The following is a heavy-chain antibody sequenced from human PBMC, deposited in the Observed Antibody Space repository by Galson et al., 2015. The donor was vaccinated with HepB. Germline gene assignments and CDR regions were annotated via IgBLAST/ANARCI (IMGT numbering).Heavy chain of an antibody. CDR3: ARDLTPGAADFVY. J-gene: IGHJ4*02. V-gene: IGHV3-30-3*01. CDR2: ISYDGSSE. Sequence: SLRLSCAASGFALSGYAMHWVRQAPGKGLEWVAVISYDGSSEYYVDSVKGRFTISRDNSKNTLYLQMNSLRVEDTALYYCARDLTPGAADFVYWGQGTLVTVSS. D-gene: IGHD1-26*01. CDR1: GFALSGYA.